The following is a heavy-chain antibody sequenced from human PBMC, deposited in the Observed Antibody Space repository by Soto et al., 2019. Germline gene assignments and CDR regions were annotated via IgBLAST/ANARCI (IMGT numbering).Heavy chain of an antibody. CDR1: GGIFSTYA. CDR3: ARDRDYYGSGNYYNRIDF. V-gene: IGHV1-69*01. CDR2: IIPIFGTP. D-gene: IGHD3-10*01. J-gene: IGHJ4*02. Sequence: QVQLVQSGAEVKKPGSSVKVSCKASGGIFSTYAISWLRQAPGQGLEWMGGIIPIFGTPNYAQRFQGRVTITVDQSTSTAYMELSRLRSEDTAVYYCARDRDYYGSGNYYNRIDFWGQGTLVTVSS.